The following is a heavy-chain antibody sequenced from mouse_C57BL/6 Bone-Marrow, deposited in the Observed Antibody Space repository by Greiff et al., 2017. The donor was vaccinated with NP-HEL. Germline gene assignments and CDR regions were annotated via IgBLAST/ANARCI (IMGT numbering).Heavy chain of an antibody. D-gene: IGHD1-1*01. CDR3: ARAVYYGSSPWYFDV. V-gene: IGHV1-39*01. J-gene: IGHJ1*03. CDR2: INPNYGTT. Sequence: EVQGVESGPELVKPGASVKISCKASGYSFTDYNMNWVKQSNGKSLEWIGVINPNYGTTSYNQKFKGKATLTVDQSSSTAYMQLNSLTSEDSAVYYCARAVYYGSSPWYFDVWGTGTTVTVSS. CDR1: GYSFTDYN.